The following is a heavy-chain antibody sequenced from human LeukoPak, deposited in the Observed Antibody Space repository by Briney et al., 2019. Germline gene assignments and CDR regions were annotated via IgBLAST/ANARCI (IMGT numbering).Heavy chain of an antibody. CDR3: ARDRAWNYFDY. CDR1: GFTFSRHG. J-gene: IGHJ4*02. V-gene: IGHV3-30*03. CDR2: ISNDGSRK. Sequence: GGSLRLSCAPPGFTFSRHGMHWVRQAPGKGLEWVAIISNDGSRKYYAHSVEGRFTISRDNSKNTLYLQMDSLRAEDTAVYYCARDRAWNYFDYWGQGTLVTVSS. D-gene: IGHD3-3*01.